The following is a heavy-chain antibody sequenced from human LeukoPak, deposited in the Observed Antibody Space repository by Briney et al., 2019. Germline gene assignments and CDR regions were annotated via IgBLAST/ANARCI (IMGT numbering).Heavy chain of an antibody. CDR1: GYSISSGYY. Sequence: SETPSLTCTVSGYSISSGYYWGWIRQPPGKGLEWIGSLYHSSSTYYNPSLKSRVTISTDTSKNQFSLKVSSVTAADTAVYYCASGPSYYYGMDVWGQGTTVTVSS. J-gene: IGHJ6*02. V-gene: IGHV4-38-2*02. CDR3: ASGPSYYYGMDV. CDR2: LYHSSST.